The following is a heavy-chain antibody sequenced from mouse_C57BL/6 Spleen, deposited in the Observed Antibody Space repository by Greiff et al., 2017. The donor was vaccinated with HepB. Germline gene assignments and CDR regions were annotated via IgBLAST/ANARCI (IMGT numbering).Heavy chain of an antibody. CDR3: TGLYDPAWFAY. Sequence: DVKLVESGGGLVQPGGSMKLSCVASGFTFSNYWMNWVRQSPEKGLEWVAQIRLKSDNYATHYAESVKGRFTISRDDSKSSVYLQMNNLRAEDTGIYYCTGLYDPAWFAYWGQGTLVTVSA. D-gene: IGHD2-10*02. J-gene: IGHJ3*01. CDR2: IRLKSDNYAT. V-gene: IGHV6-3*01. CDR1: GFTFSNYW.